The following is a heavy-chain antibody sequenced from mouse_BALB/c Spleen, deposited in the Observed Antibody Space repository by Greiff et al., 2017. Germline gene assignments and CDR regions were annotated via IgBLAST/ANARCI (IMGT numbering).Heavy chain of an antibody. D-gene: IGHD4-1*02. J-gene: IGHJ2*01. CDR3: ARDGQLGRGGFDY. Sequence: VQLQQSGPGLVKPSQTVSLTCTVTGISITTGNYRWSWIRQFPGNKLEWIGYIYYSGTITYNPSLTSRTTITRDTSKNQFFLEMNSLTAEDTATYYCARDGQLGRGGFDYWGQGTTLTVS. V-gene: IGHV3-5*02. CDR1: GISITTGNYR. CDR2: IYYSGTI.